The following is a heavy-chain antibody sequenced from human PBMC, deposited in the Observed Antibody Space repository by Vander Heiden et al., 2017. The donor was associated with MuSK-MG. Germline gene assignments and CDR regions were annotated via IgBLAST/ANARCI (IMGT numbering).Heavy chain of an antibody. Sequence: EVQLLESGGGLVQPGGSLRLSCVASGFTFSSSARNWVRQAPGEGLEWVSAISGSSSHTYYADSGKGRFTVSRDNSKNTLYLQMNGLRVEDTALYYCANQVGGEWLTPGRDWGQGTPVIVSS. CDR3: ANQVGGEWLTPGRD. J-gene: IGHJ4*02. CDR2: ISGSSSHT. CDR1: GFTFSSSA. V-gene: IGHV3-23*01. D-gene: IGHD6-19*01.